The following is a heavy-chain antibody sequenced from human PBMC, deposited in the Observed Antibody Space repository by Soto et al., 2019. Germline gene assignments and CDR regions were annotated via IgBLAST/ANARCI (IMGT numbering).Heavy chain of an antibody. J-gene: IGHJ4*02. CDR2: ISYDGSKK. Sequence: QVQLVESGGGVVQPGRSLRLSCAASGFTFSSFGMHWVRQVPGKGLEWVALISYDGSKKYYADSVKGRFTISRDKSKNTLYLQMNSLRVEDTDVYYCAKDRGWSSADLDYWGQGTLVTVSS. D-gene: IGHD6-19*01. V-gene: IGHV3-30*18. CDR3: AKDRGWSSADLDY. CDR1: GFTFSSFG.